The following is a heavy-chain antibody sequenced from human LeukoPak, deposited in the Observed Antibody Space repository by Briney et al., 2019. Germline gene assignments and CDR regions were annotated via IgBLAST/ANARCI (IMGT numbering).Heavy chain of an antibody. CDR1: GGSFNTSY. D-gene: IGHD3-3*01. CDR2: INHAGST. Sequence: SETLSLACAVYGGSFNTSYWSWIRQPPGKGLEWIGEINHAGSTNYNPSLKSRVTISVDTSKNQFSLKVSSVTAADTAVYYCARQPSVSLISIFGVVPDAGWFDPWGHGTLVTVSS. CDR3: ARQPSVSLISIFGVVPDAGWFDP. V-gene: IGHV4-34*01. J-gene: IGHJ5*02.